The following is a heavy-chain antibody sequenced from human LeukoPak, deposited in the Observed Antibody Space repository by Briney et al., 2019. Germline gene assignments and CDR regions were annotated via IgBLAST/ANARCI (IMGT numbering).Heavy chain of an antibody. D-gene: IGHD6-13*01. J-gene: IGHJ4*02. CDR1: GFTFSSYW. CDR3: ARDLGKGAAPLDY. Sequence: QPGGSLRLSCAASGFTFSSYWMHWVRQAPGKGLEWVSRINSDGSSTSYADSVKGRFTISRDDAKNTLYLQMNSLRAEDTAVYYCARDLGKGAAPLDYWGQGTLVTVSS. CDR2: INSDGSST. V-gene: IGHV3-74*01.